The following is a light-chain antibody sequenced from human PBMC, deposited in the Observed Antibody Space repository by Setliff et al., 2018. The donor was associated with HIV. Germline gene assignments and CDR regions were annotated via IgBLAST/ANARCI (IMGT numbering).Light chain of an antibody. V-gene: IGLV2-14*01. J-gene: IGLJ1*01. CDR2: AVR. CDR1: SSDVGCYSY. Sequence: QSALAQPASVSGSPGQSITISCTGTSSDVGCYSYVSWYQQHPGKAPKLIIYAVRNRPSGVSNRFSGSKSGNTASLTISGLQAEDEADYYCSSYAITNTLPFGTGTKVTVL. CDR3: SSYAITNTLP.